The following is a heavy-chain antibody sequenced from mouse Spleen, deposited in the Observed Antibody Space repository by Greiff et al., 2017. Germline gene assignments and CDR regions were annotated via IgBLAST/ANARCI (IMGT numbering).Heavy chain of an antibody. CDR2: IDPSDSYT. Sequence: VQLQQPGAELVKPGASVKLSCKASGYTFTSYWMQWVKQRPGQGLEWIGEIDPSDSYTNYNQKFKGKATLTVDTSSSTAYMQLSSLTSEDSAVYYCARGRLLYYAMDYWGQGTSVTVSS. CDR1: GYTFTSYW. J-gene: IGHJ4*01. V-gene: IGHV1-50*01. D-gene: IGHD2-3*01. CDR3: ARGRLLYYAMDY.